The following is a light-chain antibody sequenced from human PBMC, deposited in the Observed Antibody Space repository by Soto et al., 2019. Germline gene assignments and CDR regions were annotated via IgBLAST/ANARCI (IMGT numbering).Light chain of an antibody. CDR3: QQRRDLLT. CDR1: QSVSSF. J-gene: IGKJ4*01. CDR2: DAS. Sequence: EIVLTQSPATLSLSPGERATLSCRASQSVSSFLAWYQHKPGQAPRLLIYDASKRATGIPARFSGSGSGTDFTLTIRSLEPEDFALYYCQQRRDLLTFGGGTKVEI. V-gene: IGKV3-11*01.